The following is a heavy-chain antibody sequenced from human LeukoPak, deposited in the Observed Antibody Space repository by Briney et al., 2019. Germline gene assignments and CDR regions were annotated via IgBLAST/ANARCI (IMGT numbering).Heavy chain of an antibody. CDR1: GYTFTSYY. J-gene: IGHJ4*02. Sequence: ASMKVSCKTSGYTFTSYYVSWVRQAPGQGLEWMGWISGYNAKTKYVQKFQGRITMTIDTSTTTAYMELRSLTSDDTAVYYCARVRVYYASSDYSDYWGQGTLVTVSS. CDR2: ISGYNAKT. V-gene: IGHV1-18*04. D-gene: IGHD3-22*01. CDR3: ARVRVYYASSDYSDY.